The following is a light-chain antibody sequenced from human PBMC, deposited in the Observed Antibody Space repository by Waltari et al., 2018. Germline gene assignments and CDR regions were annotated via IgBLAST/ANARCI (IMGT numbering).Light chain of an antibody. Sequence: DIVMTQSPDSLAVSLGERATINCKSSQSVLYSSNNKNYLAWYQQKPGQPPKLLIYWASTRESGVPDRFSGSGYGTDFTLTISSLQAEDVAVYYCQQYYSTPWTFGQGTKVGIK. V-gene: IGKV4-1*01. CDR3: QQYYSTPWT. J-gene: IGKJ1*01. CDR2: WAS. CDR1: QSVLYSSNNKNY.